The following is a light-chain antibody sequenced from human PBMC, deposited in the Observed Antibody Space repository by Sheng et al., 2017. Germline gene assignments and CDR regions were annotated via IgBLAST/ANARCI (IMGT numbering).Light chain of an antibody. J-gene: IGKJ2*03. V-gene: IGKV3-20*01. Sequence: DIVLTQSPSTLSLSPGERAIFSCTASQSLTGSDLAWYQQRAGQSPRLLIFGASNRATGIPDRFSGSGSGTDFTLAISRLEPEDFAVYYCQQYGSSPRSFGQGTKLEIK. CDR1: QSLTGSD. CDR3: QQYGSSPRS. CDR2: GAS.